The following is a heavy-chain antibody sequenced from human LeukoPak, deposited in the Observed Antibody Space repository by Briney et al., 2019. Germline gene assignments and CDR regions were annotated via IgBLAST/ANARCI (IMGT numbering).Heavy chain of an antibody. V-gene: IGHV3-9*01. D-gene: IGHD3-16*01. CDR1: GFTFDDYA. Sequence: PGRSLRLSCAASGFTFDDYAMHWVRQAPGKGLEWVSGISWNSGSIGYADSVKGRFTISRDNSKNTLYLQMNSLRAEDTAVYYCVSQYTSGGLVTYYFDYWGQGTLVTVSS. J-gene: IGHJ4*02. CDR3: VSQYTSGGLVTYYFDY. CDR2: ISWNSGSI.